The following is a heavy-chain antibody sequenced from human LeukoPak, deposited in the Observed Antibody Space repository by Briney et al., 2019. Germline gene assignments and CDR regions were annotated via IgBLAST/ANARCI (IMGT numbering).Heavy chain of an antibody. CDR1: GGSISSGDYY. V-gene: IGHV4-30-4*08. J-gene: IGHJ4*02. CDR3: ARYPGQQLFDY. CDR2: IYYSGST. Sequence: SQTLSLTCTVSGGSISSGDYYWSWIRQPPGKGLEWIGYIYYSGSTYYNPSLKSRVTISLDTSKNQFSLKLSSVTAADTAVYYCARYPGQQLFDYWGQGTLVTVSS. D-gene: IGHD6-13*01.